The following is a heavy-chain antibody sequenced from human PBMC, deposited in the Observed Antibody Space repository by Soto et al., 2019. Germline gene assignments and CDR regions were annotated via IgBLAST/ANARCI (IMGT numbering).Heavy chain of an antibody. CDR1: GGTISSFG. D-gene: IGHD3-3*01. V-gene: IGHV1-69*01. Sequence: QVQLVQSGAEVKKPGSSVKVSCTTSGGTISSFGMNWVRQAPGQGLEWMGGIVPIDGSTKYAEKFQGRVTITADATTSTVYMDLSSMRSEDKAVYYCARSFTKSRRSGVDFDYWGQGTLLTVSP. CDR3: ARSFTKSRRSGVDFDY. J-gene: IGHJ4*02. CDR2: IVPIDGST.